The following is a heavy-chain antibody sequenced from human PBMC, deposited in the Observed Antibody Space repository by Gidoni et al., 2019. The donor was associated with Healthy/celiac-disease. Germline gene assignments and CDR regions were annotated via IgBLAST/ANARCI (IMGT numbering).Heavy chain of an antibody. CDR3: AKEYYDFWSGYFGAEMFNWFDP. Sequence: QVQLVESGGGVVQPGRSLRLSCAASGFTFSSYGMHWVRQAPGKGLEWVAVISYDGSNKYYADSVKGRFTISRDNSKNTLYLQMNSLRAEDTAVYYCAKEYYDFWSGYFGAEMFNWFDPWGQGTLVTVSS. V-gene: IGHV3-30*18. CDR2: ISYDGSNK. D-gene: IGHD3-3*01. CDR1: GFTFSSYG. J-gene: IGHJ5*02.